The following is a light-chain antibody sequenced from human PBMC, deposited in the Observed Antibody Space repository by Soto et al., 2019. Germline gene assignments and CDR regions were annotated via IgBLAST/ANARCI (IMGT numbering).Light chain of an antibody. CDR2: AAS. CDR3: QYFGVT. V-gene: IGKV3-20*01. Sequence: EVVLTQSPGTLSLSPGDSATLSCRASQIVAHNFLAWYQQRPGQAPRLLIYAASSRATGTPERFTASGSGPDFTLTISRLEPEDFAVYFCQYFGVTFGPGTKVEIK. J-gene: IGKJ3*01. CDR1: QIVAHNF.